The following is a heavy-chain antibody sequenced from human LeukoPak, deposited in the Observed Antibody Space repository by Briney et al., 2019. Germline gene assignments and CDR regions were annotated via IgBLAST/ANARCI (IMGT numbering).Heavy chain of an antibody. Sequence: SETLSLTCTVSGGSISSYYWSWIRQPPGKGLEWIGYIYYSGSTNYNPSLKSRVTISVDTSKNQFSLKLSSVTAADTAVYYCARVRYFDWLLNYYYGTDVWGQGTTVTVS. CDR2: IYYSGST. D-gene: IGHD3-9*01. V-gene: IGHV4-59*01. CDR1: GGSISSYY. CDR3: ARVRYFDWLLNYYYGTDV. J-gene: IGHJ6*02.